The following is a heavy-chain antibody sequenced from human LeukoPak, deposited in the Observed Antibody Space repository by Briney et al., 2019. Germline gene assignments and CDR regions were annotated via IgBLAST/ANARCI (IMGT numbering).Heavy chain of an antibody. D-gene: IGHD5-24*01. CDR3: AKEMATIRAFDF. Sequence: GGSLRLSCAASGFTLRTYAMSWVRQAPGKGLEWVSVISGTGSSTYYADSVKGRFTFSRDNSKNTLYLQMNSLRAEDTAVYYCAKEMATIRAFDFWGQGTMVTVPS. CDR2: ISGTGSST. J-gene: IGHJ3*01. V-gene: IGHV3-23*01. CDR1: GFTLRTYA.